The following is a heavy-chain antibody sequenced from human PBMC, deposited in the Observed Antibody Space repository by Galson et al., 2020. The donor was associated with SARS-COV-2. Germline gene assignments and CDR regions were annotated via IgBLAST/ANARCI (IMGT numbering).Heavy chain of an antibody. CDR1: GFTFSSYS. CDR2: ISSSSSYI. D-gene: IGHD6-13*01. Sequence: GGSLRLSCAASGFTFSSYSMNWVRQAPGKGLEWVSSISSSSSYIYYADSVKGRFTISRDNAKNSLYLQMNSLRAEDTAVYYCARGPGIAAAGIDYWGQGTLVTVSS. V-gene: IGHV3-21*01. CDR3: ARGPGIAAAGIDY. J-gene: IGHJ4*02.